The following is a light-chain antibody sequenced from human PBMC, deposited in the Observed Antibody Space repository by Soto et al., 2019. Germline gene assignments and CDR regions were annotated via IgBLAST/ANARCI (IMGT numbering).Light chain of an antibody. J-gene: IGKJ1*01. CDR3: QQYNSFST. CDR2: DAS. CDR1: QTISGW. V-gene: IGKV1-5*01. Sequence: DIQMTQSPSLLSASVGDTVTITCRASQTISGWLAWYQQKPGKAPKLLIFDASTLESGVPSRFSGSGYGTTFTLTITSLQADDFATYYCQQYNSFSTFGQGTKVDSK.